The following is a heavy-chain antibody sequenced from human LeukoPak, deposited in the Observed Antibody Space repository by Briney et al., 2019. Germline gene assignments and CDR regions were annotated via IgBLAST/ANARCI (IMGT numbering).Heavy chain of an antibody. J-gene: IGHJ6*03. Sequence: ASVKVSCKASGGTFSSYAISWVRQAPGQGLEWMGRIIPILGIANYAQKFQGRVTITADESTSTAYMELSSLRSEDTAVYYCAGGAGYYYYYYYMDVWGKGTTVTVSS. CDR3: AGGAGYYYYYYYMDV. D-gene: IGHD6-19*01. CDR2: IIPILGIA. V-gene: IGHV1-69*04. CDR1: GGTFSSYA.